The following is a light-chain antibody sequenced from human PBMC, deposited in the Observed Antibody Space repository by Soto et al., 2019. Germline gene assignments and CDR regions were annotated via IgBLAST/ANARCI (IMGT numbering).Light chain of an antibody. V-gene: IGKV3-15*01. CDR2: GAS. CDR1: QSVSSN. CDR3: QQYNNWPPIT. Sequence: ELVMTHSPATLSVSPGERATLSCRASQSVSSNLAWYHQKPGQAPRLLIYGASTRATGIPARFSGSGSGTEFTLTISSLQSEDFAVYYCQQYNNWPPITFGQGTRLEIK. J-gene: IGKJ5*01.